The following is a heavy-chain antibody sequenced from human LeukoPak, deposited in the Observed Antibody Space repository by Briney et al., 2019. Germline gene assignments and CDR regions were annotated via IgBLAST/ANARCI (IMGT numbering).Heavy chain of an antibody. CDR3: ARETMLAGFASGLGFNY. CDR2: IHGSGNT. V-gene: IGHV4-59*01. J-gene: IGHJ4*02. D-gene: IGHD6-19*01. CDR1: GASISSWY. Sequence: SSETLSLTCTVTGASISSWYWSWIRQPPGKGLEWIGHIHGSGNTNYNPSLKSRVSMSLETSKNQVSLKLTSVTAADTATYFCARETMLAGFASGLGFNYWGQGILVIVSS.